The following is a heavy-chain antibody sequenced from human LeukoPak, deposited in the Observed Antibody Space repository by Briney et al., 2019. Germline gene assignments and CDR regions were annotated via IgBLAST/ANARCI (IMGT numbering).Heavy chain of an antibody. V-gene: IGHV3-13*01. CDR3: ARVLHYSSSWYYFDY. J-gene: IGHJ4*02. CDR2: IGTAGDA. D-gene: IGHD6-13*01. Sequence: GGSLRLSCAASGSTFSSYDMHWVRQATGKGLEWVSAIGTAGDAYYPGSVKGRFTISRENAKNSLYLQMNSLRAGDTAVYYCARVLHYSSSWYYFDYWGQGTLVTVSS. CDR1: GSTFSSYD.